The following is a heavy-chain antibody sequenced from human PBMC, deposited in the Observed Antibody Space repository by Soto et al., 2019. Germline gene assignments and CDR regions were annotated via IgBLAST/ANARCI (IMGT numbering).Heavy chain of an antibody. D-gene: IGHD3-16*02. CDR3: ASQMEYYVSVWGGYRPIFAY. CDR1: GGSLSNNY. J-gene: IGHJ4*02. CDR2: IYYTGSI. Sequence: PSETLSLTCTVYGGSLSNNYWSWIRQPPGKALEWIGYIYYTGSIKYNPSLESRATLILHATMNQPSINRRSVTAADPGVYYRASQMEYYVSVWGGYRPIFAYRGQGALVAVSS. V-gene: IGHV4-59*08.